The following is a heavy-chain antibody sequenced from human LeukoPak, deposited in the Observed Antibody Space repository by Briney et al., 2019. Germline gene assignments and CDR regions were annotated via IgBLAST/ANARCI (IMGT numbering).Heavy chain of an antibody. CDR2: MNPNSGNT. J-gene: IGHJ3*02. Sequence: GASVKVSCKASGYTFTSYDINWVRQATGQGLEWMGWMNPNSGNTGYAQKFQGRVTMTRNTSISTAYMELSSLRSEDTAVYYCASNPRYCSSTSCPRDAFDIWGQGTMVTVSS. D-gene: IGHD2-2*01. CDR1: GYTFTSYD. V-gene: IGHV1-8*01. CDR3: ASNPRYCSSTSCPRDAFDI.